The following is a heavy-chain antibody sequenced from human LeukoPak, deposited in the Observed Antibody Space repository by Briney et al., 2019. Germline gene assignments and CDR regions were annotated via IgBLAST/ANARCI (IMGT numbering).Heavy chain of an antibody. CDR2: ISGGGGST. J-gene: IGHJ4*02. V-gene: IGHV3-23*01. CDR1: GFTFSSHV. Sequence: GGSLRPSCADSGFTFSSHVMTWVRQAPGKGLEWVSSISGGGGSTYYADSVKGRFTISRDNSKSTLYLQTNSLRVEDTAVYYCAQDRDWGQGTLVSVSS. CDR3: AQDRD.